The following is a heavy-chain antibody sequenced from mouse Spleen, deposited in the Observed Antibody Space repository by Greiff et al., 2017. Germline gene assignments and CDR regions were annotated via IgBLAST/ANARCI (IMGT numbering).Heavy chain of an antibody. Sequence: EVKVEESGGGLVKLGGSLKLSCAASGFTFSSYAMSWVRQTPEKRLEWVATISSGGGNTYYPDSVKGRFTISRDNAKNTLYLQMSSLKSEDTAMYYCAREGGNWDGLDYWGQGTTLTVSS. CDR1: GFTFSSYA. V-gene: IGHV5-9*04. J-gene: IGHJ2*01. D-gene: IGHD4-1*01. CDR3: AREGGNWDGLDY. CDR2: ISSGGGNT.